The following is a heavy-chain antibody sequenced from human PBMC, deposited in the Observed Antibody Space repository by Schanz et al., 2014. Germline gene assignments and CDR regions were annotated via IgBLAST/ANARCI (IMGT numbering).Heavy chain of an antibody. J-gene: IGHJ3*01. V-gene: IGHV3-23*01. Sequence: EVHLLDSGGGLVQPGGSLRLSCAASGFTFSSYAMSWVRQAPGKGLEWVSSISSGGNPYYANSVKGRFTISRDNSKNTLFLQMNSLETEDTAVYYCTTDNGHFAFDFWGQGTMVTVSS. CDR1: GFTFSSYA. D-gene: IGHD2-8*01. CDR2: ISSGGNP. CDR3: TTDNGHFAFDF.